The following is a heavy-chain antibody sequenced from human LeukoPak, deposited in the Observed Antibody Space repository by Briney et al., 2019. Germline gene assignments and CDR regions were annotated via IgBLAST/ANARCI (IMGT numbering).Heavy chain of an antibody. CDR3: AKEGNLNALDY. CDR2: ISSSGSTI. Sequence: GGSLRLSCAASGFTFSDYYMSWIRQAPGKGLEWVSYISSSGSTIYYADSVKGRFTISRDNAKNSLYLQMNSLRAEDTALYYCAKEGNLNALDYWGQGTLVTVSS. D-gene: IGHD1-1*01. V-gene: IGHV3-11*01. CDR1: GFTFSDYY. J-gene: IGHJ4*02.